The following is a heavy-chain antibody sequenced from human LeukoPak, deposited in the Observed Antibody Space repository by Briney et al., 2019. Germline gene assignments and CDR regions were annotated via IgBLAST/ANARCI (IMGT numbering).Heavy chain of an antibody. Sequence: ASVSVSCKASGYTFTSYDINWVRQAPGQGLEGMGWMNTNSGNTGYAQKFQGRVTMTRNTSISTTYMELSSLRSEDTAVYYCASPAVAGSSTFDYWGQGTLVTVSS. J-gene: IGHJ4*02. CDR3: ASPAVAGSSTFDY. V-gene: IGHV1-8*01. CDR2: MNTNSGNT. D-gene: IGHD6-19*01. CDR1: GYTFTSYD.